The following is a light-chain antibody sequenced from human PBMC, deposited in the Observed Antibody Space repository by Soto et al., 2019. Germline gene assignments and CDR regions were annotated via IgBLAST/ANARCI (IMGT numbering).Light chain of an antibody. V-gene: IGKV3-20*01. CDR3: QQYGSSPGT. Sequence: EIVLTQSPGTLSLSPGERATLSCRASQSVSSSYLAWCQQKPGQAPRLLIYGASSRATGIPDRFSGSGSGTVFTLTISRLEPEDFAVYYCQQYGSSPGTFGQGTKLEIK. J-gene: IGKJ2*01. CDR1: QSVSSSY. CDR2: GAS.